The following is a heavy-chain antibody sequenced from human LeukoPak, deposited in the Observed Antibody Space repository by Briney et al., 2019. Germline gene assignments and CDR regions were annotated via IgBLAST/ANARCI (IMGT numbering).Heavy chain of an antibody. CDR2: ISYSGSTL. CDR3: TRDAALVPGKNF. V-gene: IGHV3-11*04. J-gene: IGHJ4*02. CDR1: GFTFSDYY. D-gene: IGHD6-19*01. Sequence: PGGSLRLSCAASGFTFSDYYMSWSRQAPGKGLEWVSYISYSGSTLYYADSVKGRFTISRDNAKNSVYLQMNSLRPEDTAFYYCTRDAALVPGKNFWGQGTLVTVSS.